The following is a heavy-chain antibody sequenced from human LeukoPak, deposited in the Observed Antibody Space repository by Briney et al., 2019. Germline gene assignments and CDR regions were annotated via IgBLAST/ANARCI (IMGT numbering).Heavy chain of an antibody. CDR2: ISSSSITI. D-gene: IGHD3-22*01. CDR1: GFTLSRYS. V-gene: IGHV3-48*01. J-gene: IGHJ4*02. CDR3: ARVLHKRNYDSSGYYGY. Sequence: GGSLRLSCAASGFTLSRYSMNWVRQAPGKGLEWVSYISSSSITIYYAYSVKGRFTISRDNAKNSLSLQMNRLRAEDTAVYYCARVLHKRNYDSSGYYGYWGQGTLVTVSS.